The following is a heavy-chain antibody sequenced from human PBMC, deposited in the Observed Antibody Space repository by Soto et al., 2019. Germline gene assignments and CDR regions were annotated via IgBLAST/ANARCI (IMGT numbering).Heavy chain of an antibody. D-gene: IGHD3-3*01. V-gene: IGHV3-21*04. J-gene: IGHJ5*02. CDR2: ISSSSSYI. CDR3: AREEWNWFDP. CDR1: GLTFSDYS. Sequence: GGSLRLSCAASGLTFSDYSMNWVRQAPGKGLEWVSFISSSSSYIYYADSVKGRFTISRDNAKNSLYLQMNSLRAEDTAVYYCAREEWNWFDPWGQGTLVTVSS.